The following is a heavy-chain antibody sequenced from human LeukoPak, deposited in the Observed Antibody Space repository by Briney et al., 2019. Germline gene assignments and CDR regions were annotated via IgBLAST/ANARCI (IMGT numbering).Heavy chain of an antibody. Sequence: GGSLRLSCAASGFTFSSYSMNWVRQAPGKGLEWVSSITTGSTYIFYADSVQGRLTISRDNAKNSLYLQMNSLRAEDTAVYYCAREVGNGDYYFDYWGQGTLVTVSS. D-gene: IGHD4-17*01. V-gene: IGHV3-21*01. CDR1: GFTFSSYS. CDR2: ITTGSTYI. J-gene: IGHJ4*02. CDR3: AREVGNGDYYFDY.